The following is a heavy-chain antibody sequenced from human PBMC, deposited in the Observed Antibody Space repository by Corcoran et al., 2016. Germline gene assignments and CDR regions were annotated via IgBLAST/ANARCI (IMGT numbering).Heavy chain of an antibody. CDR3: ARDRDRGSSGWYYYFDY. Sequence: EVQLVESGGGLVQPGGSLRLSCAASGFTFSSYSMNWVRQAPGKGLEWVSYISSSSSTIYYADSVKGRFTISRDNAKNSLYLQMNSLRAEDTAVYYWARDRDRGSSGWYYYFDYWGQGTLVTVSS. CDR2: ISSSSSTI. J-gene: IGHJ4*02. V-gene: IGHV3-48*04. D-gene: IGHD6-19*01. CDR1: GFTFSSYS.